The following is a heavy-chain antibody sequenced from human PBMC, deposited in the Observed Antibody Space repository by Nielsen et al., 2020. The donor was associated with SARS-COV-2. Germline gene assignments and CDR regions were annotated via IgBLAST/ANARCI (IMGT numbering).Heavy chain of an antibody. D-gene: IGHD3-22*01. Sequence: GESLKISCAASGFTFSSHAMHWVRQAPGKGLEWVAVISYDGSNKYYADSVKGRFTISRDNSKNTLYLQMNSLRAEDTAVYYCARDAYYYDSSGYFDYWGQGTLVTVSS. CDR1: GFTFSSHA. CDR3: ARDAYYYDSSGYFDY. CDR2: ISYDGSNK. J-gene: IGHJ4*02. V-gene: IGHV3-30*04.